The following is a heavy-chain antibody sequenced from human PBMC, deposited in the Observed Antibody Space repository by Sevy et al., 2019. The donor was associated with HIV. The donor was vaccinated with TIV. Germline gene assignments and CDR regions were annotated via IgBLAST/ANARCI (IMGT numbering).Heavy chain of an antibody. CDR3: ARGSITIFGVGHYSMDP. V-gene: IGHV3-20*01. Sequence: GGSLRLSCAASRFTFDDYGMSWVRQAPGKGLEWVSGISWNGGSIGYSDSVKGRFTISRDNAKNSLYLQMNSLRAEDTALYNCARGSITIFGVGHYSMDPWGQGTTVTASS. CDR2: ISWNGGSI. D-gene: IGHD3-3*01. CDR1: RFTFDDYG. J-gene: IGHJ6*02.